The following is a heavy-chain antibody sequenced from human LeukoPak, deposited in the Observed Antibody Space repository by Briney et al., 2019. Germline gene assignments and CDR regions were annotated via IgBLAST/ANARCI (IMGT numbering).Heavy chain of an antibody. CDR3: AASYYYDSSGYYY. D-gene: IGHD3-22*01. V-gene: IGHV3-74*01. Sequence: GGSLRLSCAASGFTFSSYWMHWVRQAPGKGLVWVSRINSDGSSTSYADSVKGRFTISRDYAKNTLYLQMNSLRAEDTAVYYCAASYYYDSSGYYYWGQGTLVTVSS. CDR1: GFTFSSYW. CDR2: INSDGSST. J-gene: IGHJ4*02.